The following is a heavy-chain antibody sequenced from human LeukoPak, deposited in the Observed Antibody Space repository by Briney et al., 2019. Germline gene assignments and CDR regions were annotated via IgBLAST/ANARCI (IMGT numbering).Heavy chain of an antibody. D-gene: IGHD3-22*01. CDR2: ISSSSSTI. CDR1: GFTFSSYS. CDR3: ARDYYQYYYDSSGYYHHDAFDI. Sequence: SGGSLRLSCAASGFTFSSYSMNWVRQAPGKGLEWVSYISSSSSTIYYADSVKGRFTISRDNAKNSLYLQMNSPRAEDTAVYYCARDYYQYYYDSSGYYHHDAFDIWGQGTMVTVSS. V-gene: IGHV3-48*01. J-gene: IGHJ3*02.